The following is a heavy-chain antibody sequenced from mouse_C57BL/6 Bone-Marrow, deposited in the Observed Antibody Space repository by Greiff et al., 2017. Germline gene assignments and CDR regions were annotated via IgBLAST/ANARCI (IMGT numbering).Heavy chain of an antibody. CDR3: ARPYSNYWFAY. J-gene: IGHJ3*01. D-gene: IGHD2-5*01. CDR2: ISSGSSTI. V-gene: IGHV5-17*01. Sequence: EVKLVESGGGLVKPGGSLKLSCAASGFTFSDYGMHWVRQAPEKGLEWVAYISSGSSTIYYADTVKGRFTISRDNAKNTLFLQMTSLRSEDTAMYYCARPYSNYWFAYWGQGTLVTVSA. CDR1: GFTFSDYG.